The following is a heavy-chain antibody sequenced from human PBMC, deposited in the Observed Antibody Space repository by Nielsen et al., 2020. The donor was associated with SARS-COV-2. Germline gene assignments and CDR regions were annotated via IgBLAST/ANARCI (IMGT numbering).Heavy chain of an antibody. J-gene: IGHJ4*02. CDR2: IRNKANSYTT. CDR1: GFTFSDHY. V-gene: IGHV3-72*01. CDR3: VRAHSSGWAPLDY. Sequence: GGSLRLSCAASGFTFSDHYMDWVRQAPGKGLEWVGRIRNKANSYTTEYAASVKGRFTISRDDSKNSVYMQMNSLKTEDTAVYYCVRAHSSGWAPLDYWGQGTLVTVSS. D-gene: IGHD6-19*01.